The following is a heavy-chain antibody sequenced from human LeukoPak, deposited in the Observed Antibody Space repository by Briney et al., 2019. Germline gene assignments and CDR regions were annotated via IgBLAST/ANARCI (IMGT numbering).Heavy chain of an antibody. CDR2: IYYSGST. D-gene: IGHD4-23*01. J-gene: IGHJ5*02. Sequence: PSETLSLTCTVSGGSISSYYWSWIRQPPGKGLEWIGYIYYSGSTYYNPSLKSRVTISVDTSKNQFSLKLSSVTAADTAVYYCAREHDYGDNSPWFDPWGQGTLVTVSS. CDR1: GGSISSYY. V-gene: IGHV4-59*12. CDR3: AREHDYGDNSPWFDP.